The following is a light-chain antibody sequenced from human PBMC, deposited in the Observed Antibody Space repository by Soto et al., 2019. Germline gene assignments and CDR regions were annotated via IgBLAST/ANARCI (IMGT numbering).Light chain of an antibody. V-gene: IGKV3-15*01. CDR3: QQYNNWPPRIT. Sequence: EIVMTQSPATLSVSLGERATLSCRASQGVSSNLAWYQQKPGQAPRLLIYDASTRATGIPARFSGSGSGTEFTLTISSLQSEDFAVYYCQQYNNWPPRITFGQGTRLEIK. CDR1: QGVSSN. CDR2: DAS. J-gene: IGKJ5*01.